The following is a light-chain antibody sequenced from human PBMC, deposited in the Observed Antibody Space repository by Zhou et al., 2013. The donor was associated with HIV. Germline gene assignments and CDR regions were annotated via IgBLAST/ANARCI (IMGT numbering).Light chain of an antibody. CDR3: HHFYSFPLT. V-gene: IGKV1-13*02. J-gene: IGKJ4*01. CDR1: QGIRSA. CDR2: DAS. Sequence: AIQLTQSPSSLSASVGDRVTITCRASQGIRSALAWYQQKAGKSPTLLLYDASSLESGVPSRFSGSGTGTDFTLTINSLRPEDVATYYCHHFYSFPLTFAGRDQGGDQT.